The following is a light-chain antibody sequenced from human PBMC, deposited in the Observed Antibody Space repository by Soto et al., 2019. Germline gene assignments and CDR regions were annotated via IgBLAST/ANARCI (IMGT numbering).Light chain of an antibody. CDR3: SSYTDSSNYV. Sequence: QSALTQPASVSGSPGQSITISCTGTSSDVGDWNYVSWYQQHPGKAPKLMIYQVTNRPSGVSNRFSGSRSGNTASLTISGLQAEDEADYYCSSYTDSSNYVFGTGTKVTVL. CDR1: SSDVGDWNY. J-gene: IGLJ1*01. V-gene: IGLV2-14*01. CDR2: QVT.